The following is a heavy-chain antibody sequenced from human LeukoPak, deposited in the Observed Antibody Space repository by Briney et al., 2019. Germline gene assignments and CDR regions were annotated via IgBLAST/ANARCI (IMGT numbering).Heavy chain of an antibody. J-gene: IGHJ6*02. Sequence: KPSETLSLTCAVYGGSFSGYYWSWIRQPPGKGLEWIGEINHSGSTNYNPSLKSRVTISVDTSKNQFSLKLSSVTAADTAVYYCATLPDITRAYYYGMDVWGQGTTVTVSS. CDR1: GGSFSGYY. CDR3: ATLPDITRAYYYGMDV. D-gene: IGHD3-9*01. CDR2: INHSGST. V-gene: IGHV4-34*01.